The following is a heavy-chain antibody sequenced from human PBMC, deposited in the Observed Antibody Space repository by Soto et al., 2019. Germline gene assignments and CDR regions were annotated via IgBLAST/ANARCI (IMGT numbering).Heavy chain of an antibody. CDR2: IIPIFGTA. J-gene: IGHJ4*02. CDR1: GYTFTKYG. D-gene: IGHD6-19*01. CDR3: AREGFSSGWYSAFDY. V-gene: IGHV1-69*13. Sequence: SVKVSCKASGYTFTKYGISWVRQAPGQGLEWMGGIIPIFGTANYAQKFQGRVTITADESTSTAYMELSSLRSEDTAVYYCAREGFSSGWYSAFDYWGQGTLVTVSS.